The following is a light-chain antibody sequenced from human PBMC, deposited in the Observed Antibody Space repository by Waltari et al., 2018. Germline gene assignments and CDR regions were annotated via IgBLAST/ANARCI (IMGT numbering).Light chain of an antibody. V-gene: IGLV1-40*01. CDR2: AKT. Sequence: QSVLTQPPSVSGAPGQRVTISCTGSNSNVGAGYGVHWYQQIPGAAPKLLIYAKTNRPTGVPDRFSGSKSGTSASLAITGLQAEDEGDYYCQSCDRTLSVVLGGGTKVTVL. CDR3: QSCDRTLSVV. CDR1: NSNVGAGYG. J-gene: IGLJ3*02.